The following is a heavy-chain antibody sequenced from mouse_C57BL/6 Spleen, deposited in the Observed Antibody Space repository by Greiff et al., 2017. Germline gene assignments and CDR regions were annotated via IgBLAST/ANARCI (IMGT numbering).Heavy chain of an antibody. CDR3: ARSWEDIYCSSFWDRDV. CDR1: GYTFTSYW. CDR2: INPSNGGT. Sequence: QVQLQQPGTELVKPGASVKLSCKASGYTFTSYWMHWVKQRPGQGLEWIGNINPSNGGTNYNEKFKSKATLTVDKSSSTAYMQLSSLTSEDSAVYYCARSWEDIYCSSFWDRDVWGTGTSVTVSS. V-gene: IGHV1-53*01. J-gene: IGHJ1*03. D-gene: IGHD1-1*01.